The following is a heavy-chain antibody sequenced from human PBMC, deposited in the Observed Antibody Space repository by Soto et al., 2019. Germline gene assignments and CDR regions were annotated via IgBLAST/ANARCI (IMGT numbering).Heavy chain of an antibody. CDR2: IYYSGST. J-gene: IGHJ4*02. D-gene: IGHD6-13*01. CDR3: ARAAAAIRLDY. CDR1: GGSISSYY. V-gene: IGHV4-59*01. Sequence: SETLSLTCAVYGGSISSYYWIWIRQPPGKGLEWIGYIYYSGSTNYNPSLKSRVTISVDTSKNQFSLKLSSVTAADTAVYYCARAAAAIRLDYWGQGTLVTVSS.